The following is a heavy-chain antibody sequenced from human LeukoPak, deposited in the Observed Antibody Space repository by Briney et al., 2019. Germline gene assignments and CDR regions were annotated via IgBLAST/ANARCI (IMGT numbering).Heavy chain of an antibody. Sequence: SETLSLTCTVSGGSISSYYWSWIRQPPGKGLEGIGYIYYSGSINYNPSLKSRFTISLDTSKNQFSLKLRSVADADTAVYYCARLPGYYYYYGMDVWGQGTTVTVSS. CDR3: ARLPGYYYYYGMDV. V-gene: IGHV4-59*08. J-gene: IGHJ6*02. CDR2: IYYSGSI. CDR1: GGSISSYY.